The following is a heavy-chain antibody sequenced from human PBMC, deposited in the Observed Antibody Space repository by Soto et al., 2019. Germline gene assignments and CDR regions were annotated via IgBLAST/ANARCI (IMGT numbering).Heavy chain of an antibody. D-gene: IGHD5-12*01. CDR2: ISYDGSNK. CDR1: GFTFSSYA. Sequence: GGSLRLSCSASGFTFSSYAMHWVRQAPGKGLEWVAVISYDGSNKYYADSVKGRFTITKDTSRDQVVLAMTNMDPMDTATYFCAHSHRGPRDFWGPGILVTVSS. J-gene: IGHJ4*02. CDR3: AHSHRGPRDF. V-gene: IGHV3-30*14.